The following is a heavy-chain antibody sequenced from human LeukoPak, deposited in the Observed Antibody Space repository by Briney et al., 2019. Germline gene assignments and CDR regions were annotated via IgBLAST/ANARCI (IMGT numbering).Heavy chain of an antibody. J-gene: IGHJ4*02. CDR1: GFTFSSYG. CDR2: ISYDGSNK. CDR3: AKVGPFYDFWSGPFDY. D-gene: IGHD3-3*01. Sequence: GGSLRLSCAASGFTFSSYGMHWVRQAPGKGLEWVAVISYDGSNKYYADSVKGRFTISRDNSKNTLYLQTNSLRAEDTAVYYCAKVGPFYDFWSGPFDYWGQGTLVTVSS. V-gene: IGHV3-30*18.